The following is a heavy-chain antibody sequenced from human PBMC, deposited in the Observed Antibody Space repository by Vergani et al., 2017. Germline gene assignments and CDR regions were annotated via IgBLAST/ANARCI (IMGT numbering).Heavy chain of an antibody. CDR3: AHRPHSSAPFDP. CDR2: IYWDDDK. CDR1: GFSLSTSGVG. V-gene: IGHV2-5*02. Sequence: QITLKESGPTLVKPTQPLTLTCTFSGFSLSTSGVGVGWIRQPPGRALEWLALIYWDDDKRYSPSLKSRLTITKDTSKNQVVLTMTNMDPVDTATYYCAHRPHSSAPFDPWGQGTLVTVSS. J-gene: IGHJ5*02. D-gene: IGHD6-19*01.